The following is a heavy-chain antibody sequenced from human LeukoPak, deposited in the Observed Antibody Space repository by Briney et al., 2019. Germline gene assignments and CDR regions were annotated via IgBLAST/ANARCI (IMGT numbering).Heavy chain of an antibody. D-gene: IGHD5-18*01. Sequence: PSETLSLTCIVSAGSVSTIDYYWAWIRLPPGKGLEWIGSLSYTGGPFYNASLKGRATISVDHSKNQFFLSLTSVTAADSAVYYCARARGYKYGIFDIWGQATMVIVSS. CDR3: ARARGYKYGIFDI. CDR1: AGSVSTIDYY. CDR2: LSYTGGP. V-gene: IGHV4-39*07. J-gene: IGHJ3*02.